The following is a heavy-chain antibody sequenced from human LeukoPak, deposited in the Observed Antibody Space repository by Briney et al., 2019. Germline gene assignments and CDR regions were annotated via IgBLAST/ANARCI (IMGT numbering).Heavy chain of an antibody. D-gene: IGHD3-16*02. Sequence: SETLSLTCAVYGGSFSGYYWSWIRQPPGKGLEWIGEINHSGSTNYNPSLKSRVTISVDTSKNQLSLKLSSVTAVDTAVYYCARGGYDYVWGSYRTSLDYWGQGTLVTVSS. CDR3: ARGGYDYVWGSYRTSLDY. V-gene: IGHV4-34*01. J-gene: IGHJ4*02. CDR2: INHSGST. CDR1: GGSFSGYY.